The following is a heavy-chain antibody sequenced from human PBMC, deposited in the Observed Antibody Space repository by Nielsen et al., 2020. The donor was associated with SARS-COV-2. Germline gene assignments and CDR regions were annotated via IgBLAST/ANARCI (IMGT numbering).Heavy chain of an antibody. Sequence: GESLKISCAASGFTFMSWVRQSPGRGLEWVSYINTPATIYYADSLKGRFTISRDNPKNSLYLQMNSLRAEDTAVYYCARKGHGGYDWSPRYFDLWGRGTLVTVSS. CDR3: ARKGHGGYDWSPRYFDL. J-gene: IGHJ2*01. CDR1: GFTF. D-gene: IGHD5-12*01. CDR2: INTPATI. V-gene: IGHV3-11*01.